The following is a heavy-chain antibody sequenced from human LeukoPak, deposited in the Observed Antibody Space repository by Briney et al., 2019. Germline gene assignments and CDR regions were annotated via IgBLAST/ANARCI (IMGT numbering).Heavy chain of an antibody. Sequence: GGSLRLSCAASGFTFSSYTMHWVRQAPGKGLEWVAVISYDGSSKYYADSVKGRFTISRDNSKNTLYVQMNSLRAEDTAVYYCAREYYYDSRGYRYYYYGMDVWGQGTTVTVSS. D-gene: IGHD3-22*01. CDR3: AREYYYDSRGYRYYYYGMDV. J-gene: IGHJ6*02. V-gene: IGHV3-30-3*01. CDR1: GFTFSSYT. CDR2: ISYDGSSK.